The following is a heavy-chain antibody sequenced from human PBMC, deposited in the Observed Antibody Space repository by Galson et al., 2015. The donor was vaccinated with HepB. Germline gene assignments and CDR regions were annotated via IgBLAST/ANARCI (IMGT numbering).Heavy chain of an antibody. D-gene: IGHD5-24*01. CDR2: FYVDGRT. CDR1: GFTVSTMY. V-gene: IGHV3-53*01. J-gene: IGHJ4*02. Sequence: SLRLSCAASGFTVSTMYMSWVRQAPGKGLEWVSVFYVDGRTYYADSVKGRFTISRDNSKNTVDLQMNSLRVDDTAVYYRARGDGYNYFDNWGRGILVTVSS. CDR3: ARGDGYNYFDN.